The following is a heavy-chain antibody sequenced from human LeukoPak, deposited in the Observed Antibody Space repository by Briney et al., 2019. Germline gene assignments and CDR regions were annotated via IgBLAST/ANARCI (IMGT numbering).Heavy chain of an antibody. CDR3: ATQYYYDSSGYYLREDAFDI. CDR2: ISGSGGST. V-gene: IGHV3-23*01. CDR1: GFTFSSYA. Sequence: GGSLRLSCAASGFTFSSYAMSWVRQAPGKGLEWVSAISGSGGSTYYADSVKGRFTISRDNSKNTLYLQMNSLRAEDTAVYYCATQYYYDSSGYYLREDAFDIWGQGTMVTVSP. D-gene: IGHD3-22*01. J-gene: IGHJ3*02.